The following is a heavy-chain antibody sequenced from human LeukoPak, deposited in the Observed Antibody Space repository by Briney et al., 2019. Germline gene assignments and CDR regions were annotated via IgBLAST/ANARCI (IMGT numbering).Heavy chain of an antibody. Sequence: GESLKISCKGSGYNFTSYWIGWVRQMPGKGLEWMGIIYPCDSDSRLSPSLQGQVTISADKSISTAYLQWNSLKASDTAMYYCARGHHVVVATATWASDAFDLWGQGTMVTVSS. J-gene: IGHJ3*01. D-gene: IGHD2-21*02. V-gene: IGHV5-51*01. CDR3: ARGHHVVVATATWASDAFDL. CDR1: GYNFTSYW. CDR2: IYPCDSDS.